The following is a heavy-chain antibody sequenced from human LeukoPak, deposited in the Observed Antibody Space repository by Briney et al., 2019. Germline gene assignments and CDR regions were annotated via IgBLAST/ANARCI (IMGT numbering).Heavy chain of an antibody. D-gene: IGHD3-3*01. CDR3: ARDIHRPFFGVAPGDY. CDR1: GYTFTGYY. CDR2: INPNSGGT. Sequence: GESLKISCKGSGYTFTGYYMHWVRPAPGQGLEWMGWINPNSGGTNYAQKFQGRVTMTRDTSISTAYMELSRLRSDDTAVYYCARDIHRPFFGVAPGDYWGQGTLVTVSS. V-gene: IGHV1-2*02. J-gene: IGHJ4*02.